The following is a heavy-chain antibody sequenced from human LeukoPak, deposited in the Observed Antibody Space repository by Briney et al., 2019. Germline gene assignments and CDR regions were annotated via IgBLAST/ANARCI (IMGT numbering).Heavy chain of an antibody. V-gene: IGHV4-39*02. CDR2: IYYSGST. CDR3: ARDALGSGRGGWFDP. J-gene: IGHJ5*02. Sequence: SETLSLTCTVSGGSISSSSYYWGWIRQPPGKGLEWIGSIYYSGSTYYNPSLKSRVTISVDTSKNQFSLKLSSVTAADTAVYYCARDALGSGRGGWFDPWGQGTLVTVPS. D-gene: IGHD6-19*01. CDR1: GGSISSSSYY.